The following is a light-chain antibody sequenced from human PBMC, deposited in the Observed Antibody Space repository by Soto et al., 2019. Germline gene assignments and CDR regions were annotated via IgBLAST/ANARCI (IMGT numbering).Light chain of an antibody. V-gene: IGLV2-14*03. J-gene: IGLJ2*01. CDR3: CSYAGSSTFDVV. CDR2: DVS. CDR1: SSDVGAYDY. Sequence: QSALTQPASVSGSPGQSITISCTGTSSDVGAYDYVSWYQQHPGEVPKLMIFDVSDRPSGVSNRFSGSKSGNTASLTISGLQAEDEADYYCCSYAGSSTFDVVFGGGTQLTVL.